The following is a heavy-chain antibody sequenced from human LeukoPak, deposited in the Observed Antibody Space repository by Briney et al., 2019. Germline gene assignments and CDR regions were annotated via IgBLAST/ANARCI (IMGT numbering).Heavy chain of an antibody. CDR3: ARDDYYYDSVGYYYLDY. CDR1: GYIFISYG. D-gene: IGHD3-22*01. Sequence: ASVKVSCKASGYIFISYGINCVRQAPGQGLEWMGWISTYNGHTNFTQKFQDRVTLTTDTSTNTAYMELRGLRSDDTAVYYCARDDYYYDSVGYYYLDYWGQGTLVTVSS. CDR2: ISTYNGHT. V-gene: IGHV1-18*04. J-gene: IGHJ4*02.